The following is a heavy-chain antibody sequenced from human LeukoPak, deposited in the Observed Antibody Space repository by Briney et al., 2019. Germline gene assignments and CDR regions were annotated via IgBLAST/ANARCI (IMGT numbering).Heavy chain of an antibody. D-gene: IGHD3-3*01. CDR2: IYHSGNT. V-gene: IGHV4-4*02. Sequence: PSETLSLTCAVSGGSISSSNWWSWVRQPPGKGLEWIGEIYHSGNTNYNQSLKSRVTILEDKSKNQFSLKLSTVTAADTAVYYCARLSLKVLEWSPTKGKETHYFDYWGQGTLVTVSS. J-gene: IGHJ4*02. CDR3: ARLSLKVLEWSPTKGKETHYFDY. CDR1: GGSISSSNW.